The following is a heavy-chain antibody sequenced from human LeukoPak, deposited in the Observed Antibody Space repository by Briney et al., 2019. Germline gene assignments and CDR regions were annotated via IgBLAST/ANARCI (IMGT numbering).Heavy chain of an antibody. V-gene: IGHV4-34*01. CDR2: VYRGGSA. Sequence: SETLSLTCGVYDGSFIGDYWSWIRQSPGMGLEWIGQVYRGGSANYNPSLRSRVTISIDTSKKQFSLKLNSVTATDTAVYHCARHGGFYFDSWGQGTLVTVSS. D-gene: IGHD3-16*01. J-gene: IGHJ4*02. CDR3: ARHGGFYFDS. CDR1: DGSFIGDY.